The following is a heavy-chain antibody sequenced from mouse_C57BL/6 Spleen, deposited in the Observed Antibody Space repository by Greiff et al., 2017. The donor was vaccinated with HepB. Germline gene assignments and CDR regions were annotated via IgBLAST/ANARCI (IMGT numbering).Heavy chain of an antibody. V-gene: IGHV5-17*01. CDR1: GFTFSDYG. D-gene: IGHD5-1*01. CDR2: ISSGSSTI. CDR3: ARQDLRYFDV. J-gene: IGHJ1*03. Sequence: EVKLMESGGGLVKPGGSLKLSCAASGFTFSDYGMHWVRQAPEKGLEWVAYISSGSSTIYYADTVKGRFTISRDNAKNTLFLQMTSLRSEDTAMYYCARQDLRYFDVWGTGTTVTVSS.